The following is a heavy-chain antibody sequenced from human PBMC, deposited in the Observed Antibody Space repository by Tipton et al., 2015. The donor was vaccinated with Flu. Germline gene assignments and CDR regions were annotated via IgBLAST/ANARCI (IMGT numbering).Heavy chain of an antibody. Sequence: SLRLSCITSGFSFTDYGMHWVRQAPGRGLEWVAVLSYDGSKEFYGDSVKGRFTISRDSSKNTLYLQMASLRGDDTAIYYCARDRWGSLDFWGQGALVTVAS. J-gene: IGHJ4*02. CDR3: ARDRWGSLDF. CDR2: LSYDGSKE. V-gene: IGHV3-30*03. D-gene: IGHD4-23*01. CDR1: GFSFTDYG.